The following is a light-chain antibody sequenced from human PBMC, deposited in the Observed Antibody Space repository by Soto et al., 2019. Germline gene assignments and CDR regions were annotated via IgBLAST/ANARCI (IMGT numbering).Light chain of an antibody. CDR1: SSDVGGYNY. J-gene: IGLJ2*01. V-gene: IGLV2-14*01. CDR3: SSYTSSSIVV. Sequence: QSALTQPASVSGSPGQSITISCTGTSSDVGGYNYVSWYQQHPGKAPKLMIYDDSNRPSEVSNRFSGSKSGNTSSLTISGLQAEDEADYYCSSYTSSSIVVFGGGTKLTVL. CDR2: DDS.